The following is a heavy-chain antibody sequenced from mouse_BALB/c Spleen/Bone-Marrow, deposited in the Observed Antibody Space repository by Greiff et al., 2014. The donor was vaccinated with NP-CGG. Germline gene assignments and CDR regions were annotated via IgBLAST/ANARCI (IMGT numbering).Heavy chain of an antibody. V-gene: IGHV1S81*02. Sequence: QVQLQQSGAELVKPGVSGNLSCGASGNTFPTYGWPWGRQGPGKGLGGIGEFNPSNGRTNYNEKFKSKATLTVDKSSSTAYMQLSSLTSEDSAVYYCARDYGYNAGFAWFVYWGQGTLVTVSA. CDR3: ARDYGYNAGFAWFVY. D-gene: IGHD2-14*01. CDR1: GNTFPTYG. CDR2: FNPSNGRT. J-gene: IGHJ3*01.